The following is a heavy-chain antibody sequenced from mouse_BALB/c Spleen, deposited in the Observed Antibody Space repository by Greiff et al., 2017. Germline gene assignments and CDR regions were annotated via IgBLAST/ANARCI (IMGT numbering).Heavy chain of an antibody. CDR2: IRSKSNNYAT. D-gene: IGHD2-4*01. Sequence: EVQLVESGGGLVQPKGSLKLSCAASGFTFNTYAMNWVRQAPGKGLEWVARIRSKSNNYATYYADSVKDRFTISRDDSQSMLYLQMNNLKTEDTAMYYCVRQGATMITTGGAMDYWGQGTSVTVSS. V-gene: IGHV10-1*02. CDR3: VRQGATMITTGGAMDY. CDR1: GFTFNTYA. J-gene: IGHJ4*01.